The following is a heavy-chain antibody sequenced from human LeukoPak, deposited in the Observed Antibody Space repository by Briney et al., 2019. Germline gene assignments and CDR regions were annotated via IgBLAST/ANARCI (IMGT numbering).Heavy chain of an antibody. CDR3: ARLLVAAGSNWFDP. Sequence: PSETLSLTCTVSGGSFTSSIYYWGWIRQPPGKGLEWVGEIYHSGSTNYNPSLKSRVTISVDKSKNQFSLKLTSVTAADTAVYYCARLLVAAGSNWFDPWGQGTLVTVSS. J-gene: IGHJ5*02. D-gene: IGHD6-13*01. CDR1: GGSFTSSIYY. CDR2: IYHSGST. V-gene: IGHV4-39*07.